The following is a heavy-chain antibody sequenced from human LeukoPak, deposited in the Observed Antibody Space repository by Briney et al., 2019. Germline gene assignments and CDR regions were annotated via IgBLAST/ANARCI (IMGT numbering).Heavy chain of an antibody. V-gene: IGHV3-48*01. J-gene: IGHJ4*02. CDR3: ARAKNYFDY. CDR2: ISSSSRTI. Sequence: GGSLRLSCAASGFTFSSYRMNWVRQAPGKGLEWVSYISSSSRTIYYADSVKGRFTISRDNAKNSLYLQMNSLRAEGTAVYYCARAKNYFDYWGQGTLVTVSS. CDR1: GFTFSSYR.